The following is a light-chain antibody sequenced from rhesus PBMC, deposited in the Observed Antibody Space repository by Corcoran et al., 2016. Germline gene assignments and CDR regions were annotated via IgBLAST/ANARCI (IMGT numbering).Light chain of an antibody. V-gene: IGKV1-74*01. CDR3: QHGYATPLT. J-gene: IGKJ4*01. Sequence: DIQMTQSPSSLSASVGDRVTITCRASENVNNYLNWYQQKPGKAPKLLIYKASTLESGVPSRFSGNGSGTDYTFTISSLQPEDFATYYCQHGYATPLTFGGGTKVELK. CDR1: ENVNNY. CDR2: KAS.